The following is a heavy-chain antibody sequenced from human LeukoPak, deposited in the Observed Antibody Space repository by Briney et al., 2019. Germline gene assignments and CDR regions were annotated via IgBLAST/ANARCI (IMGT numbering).Heavy chain of an antibody. V-gene: IGHV5-51*01. D-gene: IGHD5-12*01. J-gene: IGHJ1*01. CDR3: ATMTTITLPAEYFQH. CDR2: IYPGDSDT. Sequence: GESLEISCKGSGYSFTSYWIGWVRQMPGKGLEWMGIIYPGDSDTRYSPSFQGQVTISADKSISTAYLQWSSLKASDTAMYYCATMTTITLPAEYFQHWGQGTLVTVSS. CDR1: GYSFTSYW.